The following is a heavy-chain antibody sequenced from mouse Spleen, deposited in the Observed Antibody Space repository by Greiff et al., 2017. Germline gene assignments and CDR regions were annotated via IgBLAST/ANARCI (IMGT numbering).Heavy chain of an antibody. J-gene: IGHJ4*01. D-gene: IGHD1-2*01. CDR1: GFSLTSYG. CDR3: ARNKERGRLYAMDY. V-gene: IGHV2-6*02. Sequence: QVQLKESGPGLVAPSQSLSITCTVSGFSLTSYGVHWVRQPPGKGLEWLVVIWSDGSTTYNSALKSRLSISKDNSKSQVFLKMNSLQTDDTAMYYCARNKERGRLYAMDYWGQGTSVTVSS. CDR2: IWSDGST.